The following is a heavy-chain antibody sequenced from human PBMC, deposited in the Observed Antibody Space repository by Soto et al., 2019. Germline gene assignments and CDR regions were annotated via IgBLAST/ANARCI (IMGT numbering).Heavy chain of an antibody. J-gene: IGHJ6*03. V-gene: IGHV4-59*08. D-gene: IGHD3-9*01. Sequence: SDTLSLTFTVSGGSISGYDWSWIRQPPGKGLEWMGYIYYSGSTNYNPSLKSRVTISVATSKNQFSLKLSSVTAADTAVYYCARLGERRGYFDYYYYYYMDVWGKGTTVTVSS. CDR3: ARLGERRGYFDYYYYYYMDV. CDR2: IYYSGST. CDR1: GGSISGYD.